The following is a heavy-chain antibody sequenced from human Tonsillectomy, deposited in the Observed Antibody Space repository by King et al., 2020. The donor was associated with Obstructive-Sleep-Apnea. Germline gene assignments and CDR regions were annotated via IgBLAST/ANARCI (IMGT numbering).Heavy chain of an antibody. Sequence: VQLVESGGGLVQPGGSLRLSCAASGFTFSDHYMDWVRQAPGKGLEWVGRTRNKANSYTTEYASFVKGRFTISRDDSKNSLYLQMNSLKTEDTAVYYCARGGYDFWSGYSYFDYWGQGTLVTVSS. CDR1: GFTFSDHY. D-gene: IGHD3-3*01. V-gene: IGHV3-72*01. CDR3: ARGGYDFWSGYSYFDY. J-gene: IGHJ4*02. CDR2: TRNKANSYTT.